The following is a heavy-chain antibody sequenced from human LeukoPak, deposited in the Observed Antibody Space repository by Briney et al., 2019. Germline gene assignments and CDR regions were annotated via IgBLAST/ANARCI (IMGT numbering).Heavy chain of an antibody. J-gene: IGHJ4*02. CDR3: AKGDSSGYYYVLNYFDY. CDR2: ISRSGGST. CDR1: GFTFSRYA. Sequence: GGSLTLSCAGSGFTFSRYAMSWVRQAPGKGLEWVSAISRSGGSTYYADSVKGRFTISRDNSKNTLYLQMNSLRAEDTAVYYCAKGDSSGYYYVLNYFDYWGQGTLVTVSS. V-gene: IGHV3-23*01. D-gene: IGHD3-22*01.